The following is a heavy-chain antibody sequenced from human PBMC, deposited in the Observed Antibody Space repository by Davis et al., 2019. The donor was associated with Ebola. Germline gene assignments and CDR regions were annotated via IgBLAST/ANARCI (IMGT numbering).Heavy chain of an antibody. D-gene: IGHD3-16*01. Sequence: ASVKVSCKASGFTLSGHYMHWVRQAPGQGPEWMGWINPHGGATKYAQRFQDRVNMTRDTSINTAHMELSGLRSDDTAVYYCARDDKVMHFDYWGQGTLVTVSS. J-gene: IGHJ4*02. CDR2: INPHGGAT. CDR1: GFTLSGHY. CDR3: ARDDKVMHFDY. V-gene: IGHV1-2*02.